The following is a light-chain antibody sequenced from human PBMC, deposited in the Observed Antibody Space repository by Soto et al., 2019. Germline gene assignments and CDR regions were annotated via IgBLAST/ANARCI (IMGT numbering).Light chain of an antibody. V-gene: IGLV2-8*01. CDR2: EVS. J-gene: IGLJ2*01. CDR1: SSDVGGYNY. CDR3: SSSAGSVV. Sequence: QSALTQPPSASGSPGQSVTISCTGTSSDVGGYNYVSWYQQHPGKAPKLMIYEVSKRPSGVPDRFSGSKSGNTASLTVSGLQAEDEADYYCSSSAGSVVFGGGTKLTVL.